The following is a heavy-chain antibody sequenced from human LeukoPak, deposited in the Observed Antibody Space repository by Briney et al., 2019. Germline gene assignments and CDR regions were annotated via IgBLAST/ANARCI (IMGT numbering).Heavy chain of an antibody. D-gene: IGHD3-22*01. Sequence: GGSLRLSCAASGFTVSSNYMSWVRQAPGKGLEWVSVIYSGGSTYNADSVKGRFTISRDNSKNTLYLQMNSLRAEDTAVYYCAREGGYYDSSGYYDYWGQGTLVTVSS. J-gene: IGHJ4*02. CDR2: IYSGGST. V-gene: IGHV3-66*01. CDR1: GFTVSSNY. CDR3: AREGGYYDSSGYYDY.